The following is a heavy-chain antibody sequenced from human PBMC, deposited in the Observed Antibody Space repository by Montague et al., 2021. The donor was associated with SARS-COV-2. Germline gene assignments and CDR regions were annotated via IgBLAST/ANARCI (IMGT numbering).Heavy chain of an antibody. CDR3: AKDRLLVGDDAFDI. V-gene: IGHV3-23*01. J-gene: IGHJ3*02. Sequence: SLRLSCAASGFTFSSYAMSWVRQAPGKGLEWVSTISISDGNTYYADPVKGRFTISRDKSKNTLYLQMNSLRAEDTAVYYCAKDRLLVGDDAFDIWGQGTMVTVSS. CDR2: ISISDGNT. CDR1: GFTFSSYA. D-gene: IGHD6-13*01.